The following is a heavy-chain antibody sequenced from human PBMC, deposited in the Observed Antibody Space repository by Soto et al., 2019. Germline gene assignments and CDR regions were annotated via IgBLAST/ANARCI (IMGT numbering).Heavy chain of an antibody. D-gene: IGHD1-26*01. CDR3: AREGGGGTLYYFDS. J-gene: IGHJ4*02. CDR2: IWYDGSNK. Sequence: QVQLVESGGGVVQPGRSLRLSCAASGFTFSSYGMHWVRQAPGKGLEWVAVIWYDGSNKYYADSVKGRFTISRDNSKNTLYLQMNSLRAEDTAVYYCAREGGGGTLYYFDSWGQGTLVTVSS. V-gene: IGHV3-33*01. CDR1: GFTFSSYG.